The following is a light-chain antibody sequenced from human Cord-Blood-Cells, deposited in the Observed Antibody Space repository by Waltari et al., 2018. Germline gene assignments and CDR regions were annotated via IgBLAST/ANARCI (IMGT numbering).Light chain of an antibody. Sequence: DIVLTQSPATLSLSPGESATLSCRASQSVSSYLACYQQNPGQAPRLLIYDASNRATGIPAMFSGSGSGTDFTLTISSLEPEDFAVYYCQQRSNWPPTFGQGTKVEIK. CDR3: QQRSNWPPT. CDR2: DAS. V-gene: IGKV3-11*01. CDR1: QSVSSY. J-gene: IGKJ1*01.